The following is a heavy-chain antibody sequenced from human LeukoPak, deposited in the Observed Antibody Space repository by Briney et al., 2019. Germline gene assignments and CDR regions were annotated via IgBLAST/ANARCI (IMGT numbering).Heavy chain of an antibody. CDR3: ARDLCTNGVCYTWDY. J-gene: IGHJ4*02. Sequence: PGGSLRLSCAASGFTFSNAWMNWVRQAPGKGLEWVAVISYDGSNKYYADSVKGRFTISRDNSKNTLYLQMNSLRAEDTAVYYCARDLCTNGVCYTWDYWGQGTLVTVSS. V-gene: IGHV3-30-3*01. CDR1: GFTFSNAW. D-gene: IGHD2-8*01. CDR2: ISYDGSNK.